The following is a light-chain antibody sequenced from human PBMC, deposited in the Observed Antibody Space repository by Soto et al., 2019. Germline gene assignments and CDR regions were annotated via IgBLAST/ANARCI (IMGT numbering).Light chain of an antibody. CDR3: GSKTSSTTPLV. CDR1: SSDVGGYDS. V-gene: IGLV2-14*01. CDR2: DIT. Sequence: QSVLTQPASVSGSPGQSITISCTGTSSDVGGYDSVSWYQQHPGKPPKLMIYDITIRPSGVSDRFSGSKSGNTASLTISGLQAEDEADYYCGSKTSSTTPLVFGTGTKVTVL. J-gene: IGLJ1*01.